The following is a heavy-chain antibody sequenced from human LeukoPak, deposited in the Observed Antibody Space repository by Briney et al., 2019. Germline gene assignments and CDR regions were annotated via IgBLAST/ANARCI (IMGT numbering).Heavy chain of an antibody. D-gene: IGHD2-2*01. Sequence: SVKVSCKASGGTFSSYAINWVRQAPGQGLEWMGGIIPIFGTANYAQKFHDRVTITWAGSTIKAYMELSSLRSEDTAIYYCASRLYCSNTRCRNFPFAYWGQGTLVTVSS. V-gene: IGHV1-69*13. CDR1: GGTFSSYA. CDR2: IIPIFGTA. CDR3: ASRLYCSNTRCRNFPFAY. J-gene: IGHJ4*02.